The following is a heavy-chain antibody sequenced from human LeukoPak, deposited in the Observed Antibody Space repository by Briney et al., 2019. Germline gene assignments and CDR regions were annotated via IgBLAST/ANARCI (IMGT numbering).Heavy chain of an antibody. CDR1: GFSFSNYA. Sequence: GASLRLSCAASGFSFSNYAMSWVRQAPGKGLEWVSAILGSGGSTYYADSVKGRFTVSRDNSKSTLYLQMNSLRAEDTALYYCAKWGDYDVLTGYYVPDYWGQGTLVTVSS. J-gene: IGHJ4*02. CDR2: ILGSGGST. D-gene: IGHD3-9*01. V-gene: IGHV3-23*01. CDR3: AKWGDYDVLTGYYVPDY.